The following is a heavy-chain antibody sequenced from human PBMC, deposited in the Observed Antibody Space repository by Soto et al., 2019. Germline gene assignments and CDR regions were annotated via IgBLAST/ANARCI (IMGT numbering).Heavy chain of an antibody. D-gene: IGHD3-16*01. V-gene: IGHV3-30*18. CDR2: ILYDGSDK. CDR1: GFTLSDYG. CDR3: AKDMTPRAPRPDR. Sequence: GGSLRLSCAASGFTLSDYGMHWVRQAPGKGLEWVALILYDGSDKYYADSVKGRFTISRDLSKSTLYLQMNGLRVDDTAVYYCAKDMTPRAPRPDRWGQGTLVTVSS. J-gene: IGHJ5*02.